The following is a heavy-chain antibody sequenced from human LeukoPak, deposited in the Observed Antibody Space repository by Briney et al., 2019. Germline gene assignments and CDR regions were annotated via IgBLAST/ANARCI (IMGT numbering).Heavy chain of an antibody. D-gene: IGHD1-26*01. J-gene: IGHJ6*02. CDR2: INPNSGGT. CDR3: AREVGATHPHYYYGMDV. V-gene: IGHV1-2*04. CDR1: GYTFTGYY. Sequence: ASVKVSCKASGYTFTGYYMHWARQAPGQGLEWMGWINPNSGGTNYAQKFQGWVTMTRDTSISTAYMELSRLRSDDTAVYYCAREVGATHPHYYYGMDVWGQGTTVTVSS.